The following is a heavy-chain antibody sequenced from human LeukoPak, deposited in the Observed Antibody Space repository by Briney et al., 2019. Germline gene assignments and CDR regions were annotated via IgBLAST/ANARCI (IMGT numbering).Heavy chain of an antibody. Sequence: ASAKVSCKASGYTFTDYYFHCLRQAPGQGLEWMVWMNPNSCCTNYAQKFQRRVTMTKDTPISTTYMQLSSLTSDGTAVHYLSRNRYGYNFGYWGQGTLVTVSS. D-gene: IGHD5-24*01. CDR3: SRNRYGYNFGY. V-gene: IGHV1-2*02. J-gene: IGHJ4*02. CDR2: MNPNSCCT. CDR1: GYTFTDYY.